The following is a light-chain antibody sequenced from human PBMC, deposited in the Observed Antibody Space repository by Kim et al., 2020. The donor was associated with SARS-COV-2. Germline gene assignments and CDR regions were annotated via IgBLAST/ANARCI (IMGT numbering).Light chain of an antibody. CDR2: GKN. CDR3: YSLDSSVNQVV. CDR1: SLRSYY. Sequence: LGQTVRITCQADSLRSYYASWYQQKPGQAPVLVIYGKNNRPSWIPDRFSGSSSGNTASLTITGAQSEDEADYYCYSLDSSVNQVVSGGVTHLTV. J-gene: IGLJ2*01. V-gene: IGLV3-19*01.